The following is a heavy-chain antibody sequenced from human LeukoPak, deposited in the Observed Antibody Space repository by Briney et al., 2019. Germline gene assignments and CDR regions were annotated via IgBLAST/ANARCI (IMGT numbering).Heavy chain of an antibody. V-gene: IGHV3-23*01. Sequence: PGGSLRLSCAASGFTFSSYAMSWVRQAPGRGLEWVSAISGSGGSTYYADSVKGRFTISRDNSKNTLYLQMNSLRAEDTAVYYCAKVGHSSSWYLSSDWFDPWGQGTLVTVSS. J-gene: IGHJ5*02. CDR3: AKVGHSSSWYLSSDWFDP. CDR1: GFTFSSYA. D-gene: IGHD6-13*01. CDR2: ISGSGGST.